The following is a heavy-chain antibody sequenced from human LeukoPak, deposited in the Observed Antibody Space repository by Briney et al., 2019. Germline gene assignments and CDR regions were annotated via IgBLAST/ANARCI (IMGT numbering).Heavy chain of an antibody. D-gene: IGHD4-17*01. CDR2: INPNSGGT. J-gene: IGHJ5*02. Sequence: GASAKVSCKASGYTFTGYYMHWVRQAPGQGLEWMGWINPNSGGTNYAQKFQGRVTMTRDTSISTAYMELSRLRSGDTAVYYCARATTPLYNWFDPWGQGTLVTVSS. CDR1: GYTFTGYY. V-gene: IGHV1-2*02. CDR3: ARATTPLYNWFDP.